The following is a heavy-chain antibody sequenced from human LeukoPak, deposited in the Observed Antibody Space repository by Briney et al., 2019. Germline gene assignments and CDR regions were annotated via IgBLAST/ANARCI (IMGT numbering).Heavy chain of an antibody. D-gene: IGHD3-9*01. CDR1: EFTFSDYY. CDR3: ARNHYDILTGYCYDY. Sequence: GGSLRLSCAASEFTFSDYYMSWIRQAPGKGLEWVSYISSSSSYTNYADSVKGRSTISRDNAKNSLYLQMNSLRAEDTAVYYCARNHYDILTGYCYDYWGQGTLVTVSS. CDR2: ISSSSSYT. V-gene: IGHV3-11*06. J-gene: IGHJ4*02.